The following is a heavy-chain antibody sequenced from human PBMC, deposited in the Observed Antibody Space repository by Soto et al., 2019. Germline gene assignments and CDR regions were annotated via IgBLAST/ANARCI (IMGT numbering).Heavy chain of an antibody. CDR1: GFTFSDYA. CDR3: AKGGRQWLVTSDFNY. D-gene: IGHD6-19*01. V-gene: IGHV3-30*18. J-gene: IGHJ4*02. CDR2: VSHDGRNT. Sequence: VQLVESGGGVVQPGRSLRLSCAASGFTFSDYAMHWVRQAPGKGLEWVAVVSHDGRNTHYADSVKGRFTISRDSSKNRDSVEMISLRAEDTAVYYCAKGGRQWLVTSDFNYWGQGALVTVSS.